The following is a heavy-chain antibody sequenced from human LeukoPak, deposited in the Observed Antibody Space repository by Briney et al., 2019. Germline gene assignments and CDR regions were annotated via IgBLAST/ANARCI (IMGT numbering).Heavy chain of an antibody. CDR2: INHSGST. CDR3: ARWDWGSASLDY. J-gene: IGHJ4*02. V-gene: IGHV4-34*01. CDR1: GGSLSGYY. D-gene: IGHD7-27*01. Sequence: PSETLSLTCAVYGGSLSGYYWSWIRQPPGKGLEWIGEINHSGSTNYNPSLKSRVTISVDTSKNQFSLKLSSVTAADTAVCYCARWDWGSASLDYWGQGTLVTVSS.